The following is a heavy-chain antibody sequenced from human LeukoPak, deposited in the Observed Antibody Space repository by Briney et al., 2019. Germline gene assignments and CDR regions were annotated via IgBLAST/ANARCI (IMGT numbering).Heavy chain of an antibody. CDR3: ASDSIVAKMDV. Sequence: PGGSLRLSCAASGFTFSSYWMHWVRQAPGKGLVWVSRINSDGSSTSYADSVKGRFTISRDNAKNTLYLQMNSLRAEDTAVYYCASDSIVAKMDVWGQGTTVTVSS. D-gene: IGHD5-12*01. CDR1: GFTFSSYW. V-gene: IGHV3-74*01. CDR2: INSDGSST. J-gene: IGHJ6*02.